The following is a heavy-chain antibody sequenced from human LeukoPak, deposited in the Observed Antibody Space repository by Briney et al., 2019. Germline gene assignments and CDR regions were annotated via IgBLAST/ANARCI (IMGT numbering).Heavy chain of an antibody. CDR2: IYTSGST. CDR3: ARETRNYYDSSAYYSIDY. D-gene: IGHD3-22*01. Sequence: PSETLSLTCTVSGGSISSGSYYWSWIRQPAGKGLEWIGRIYTSGSTNYNPSLKSRVTLSRDTSKNQFSLKLNSMTAADTAVYYCARETRNYYDSSAYYSIDYWGQGTLVTVSS. J-gene: IGHJ4*02. V-gene: IGHV4-61*02. CDR1: GGSISSGSYY.